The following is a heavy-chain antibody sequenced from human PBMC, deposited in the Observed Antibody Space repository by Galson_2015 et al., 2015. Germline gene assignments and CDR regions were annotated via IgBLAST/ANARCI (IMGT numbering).Heavy chain of an antibody. J-gene: IGHJ4*02. CDR1: GFTFSSYR. CDR2: ISSSSSYT. V-gene: IGHV3-21*01. Sequence: SLRLSCAASGFTFSSYRMNWVRQAPGKGLEWVTSISSSSSYTYYADSVKGRFTISRDNAKNSLYLQMNSLRAEDTAVYYCVRGDWPVDYSGQGTLVTVSS. CDR3: VRGDWPVDY. D-gene: IGHD2-21*02.